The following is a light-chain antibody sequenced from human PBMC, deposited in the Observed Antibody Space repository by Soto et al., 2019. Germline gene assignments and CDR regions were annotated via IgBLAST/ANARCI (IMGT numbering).Light chain of an antibody. Sequence: IVLTQPPATLSLSPGERATLSRRASQSISSYLAWYQHKPGQAPRLLIYDASNRATGIPARFSGSGSGTDFTLTISSLEPEDSAVYYCQQRRNWLFGPGTKVDI. CDR3: QQRRNWL. V-gene: IGKV3-11*01. CDR1: QSISSY. J-gene: IGKJ3*01. CDR2: DAS.